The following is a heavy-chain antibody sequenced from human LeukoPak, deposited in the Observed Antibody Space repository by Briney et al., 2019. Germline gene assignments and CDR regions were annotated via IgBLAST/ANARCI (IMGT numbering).Heavy chain of an antibody. Sequence: GGSLRLSCAASGFTFSDYYMSWFRQAPGKGLEWVSYISDSGYAIWYADSVRGRFTVSRDNAKSSLSLQMRNLRADDTAVYYCAREFGRDDFYSGHGNWGQGTLVTVSS. J-gene: IGHJ4*02. CDR2: ISDSGYAI. D-gene: IGHD3-3*01. CDR3: AREFGRDDFYSGHGN. CDR1: GFTFSDYY. V-gene: IGHV3-11*01.